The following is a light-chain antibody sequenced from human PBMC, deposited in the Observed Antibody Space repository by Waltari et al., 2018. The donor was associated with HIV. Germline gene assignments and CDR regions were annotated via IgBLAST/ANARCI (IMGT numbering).Light chain of an antibody. CDR3: CSFAGSNFV. Sequence: QSALTQPASVSGSPGPAITIPCTGSRRDVGTYDYISWYQQHPGPAPKLIISDVTERPSGISNRFSGSKSGTTASLTISGLQAEDEAEYFCCSFAGSNFVFGSGTKVTVL. CDR2: DVT. V-gene: IGLV2-23*02. CDR1: RRDVGTYDY. J-gene: IGLJ1*01.